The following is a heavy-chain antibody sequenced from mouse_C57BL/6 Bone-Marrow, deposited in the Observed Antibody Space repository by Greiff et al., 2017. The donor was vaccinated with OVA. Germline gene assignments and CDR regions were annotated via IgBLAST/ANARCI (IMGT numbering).Heavy chain of an antibody. CDR3: ERRETGELLGYFDV. CDR1: GYTFTEYS. V-gene: IGHV1-62-2*01. J-gene: IGHJ1*03. CDR2: FYPGSGSI. Sequence: QVQLQQSGAELVQPGASVKLSCTASGYTFTEYSIHWVKQRSGQGLEWIGWFYPGSGSIKYNENFKDNATWTADKASSTVYMERSRLTSEDSAVYFWERRETGELLGYFDVWGTGTTVTVSS. D-gene: IGHD2-1*01.